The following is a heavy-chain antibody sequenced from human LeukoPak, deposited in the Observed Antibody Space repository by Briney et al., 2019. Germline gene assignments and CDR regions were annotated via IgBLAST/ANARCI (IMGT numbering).Heavy chain of an antibody. CDR2: INSDGSST. J-gene: IGHJ3*02. D-gene: IGHD3-3*01. CDR3: ARGFTIFGVVNDGFDI. Sequence: GGSLRLSCAASEFTFSNYWMHWVRQAPGKGLVWVSSINSDGSSTSYADSVKGRFTISRDNAKNTLYLQMNSLRVEDTAVYYCARGFTIFGVVNDGFDIWGQGTTVTVSS. CDR1: EFTFSNYW. V-gene: IGHV3-74*01.